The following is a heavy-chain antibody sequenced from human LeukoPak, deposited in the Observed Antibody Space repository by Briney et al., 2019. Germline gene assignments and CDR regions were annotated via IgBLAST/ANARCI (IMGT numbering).Heavy chain of an antibody. CDR2: ISYDGSNK. J-gene: IGHJ4*02. CDR3: ARERYSGYDYYADY. D-gene: IGHD5-12*01. Sequence: PGRSLRLSRAASGFTFSSYAMHWVRQAPGKGLEWVAVISYDGSNKYYADSVKGRFTISRDNSKNTLYLQMNSLRAEDTAVYYCARERYSGYDYYADYWGQGTLVTVSS. V-gene: IGHV3-30*04. CDR1: GFTFSSYA.